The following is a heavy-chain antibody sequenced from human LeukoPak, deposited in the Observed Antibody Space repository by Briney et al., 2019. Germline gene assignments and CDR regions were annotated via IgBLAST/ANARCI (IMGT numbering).Heavy chain of an antibody. CDR1: GFTFSSYA. CDR3: AKYPGIAVAGNFQGLPPTSLDY. CDR2: ISGSGGST. V-gene: IGHV3-23*01. D-gene: IGHD6-19*01. J-gene: IGHJ4*02. Sequence: QPGGSLRLSCAASGFTFSSYAMSWVRQAPGKGLEWVSAISGSGGSTYYADSVKGRFTISRDNSKNTLYLQMNSLRAEDTAVYYCAKYPGIAVAGNFQGLPPTSLDYWGQGTLVTVSS.